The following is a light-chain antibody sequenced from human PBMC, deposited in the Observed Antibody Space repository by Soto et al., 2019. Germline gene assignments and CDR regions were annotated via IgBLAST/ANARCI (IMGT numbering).Light chain of an antibody. Sequence: QSALTQPPSASGSPGQSVTISCTGTSSDVGGYNYVSWYQQHPGKAPKLMIYEVSKRPSGVPDRFSGSKSGTSASLAISGLRSDDEADYYCAAWDDSLSGVVFGGGT. J-gene: IGLJ3*02. CDR2: EVS. CDR3: AAWDDSLSGVV. V-gene: IGLV2-8*01. CDR1: SSDVGGYNY.